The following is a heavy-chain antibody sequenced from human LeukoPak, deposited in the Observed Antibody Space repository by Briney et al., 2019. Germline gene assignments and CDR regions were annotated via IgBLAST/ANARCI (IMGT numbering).Heavy chain of an antibody. D-gene: IGHD1-1*01. J-gene: IGHJ4*02. Sequence: GGSLRLSCVASGFSFSTYWMNWFRQAPGKGLEWVANINPDGRTTNYVDSVKGRFTISRDNAKSSLYLQMNSLRAEDTAVYYCATDRGYLTFDYWGQGTLVTVSS. V-gene: IGHV3-7*01. CDR3: ATDRGYLTFDY. CDR2: INPDGRTT. CDR1: GFSFSTYW.